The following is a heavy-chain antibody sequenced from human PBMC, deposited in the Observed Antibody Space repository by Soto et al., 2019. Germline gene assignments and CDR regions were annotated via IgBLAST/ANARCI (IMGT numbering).Heavy chain of an antibody. D-gene: IGHD6-13*01. CDR2: ISAYNGNT. CDR3: AGDLCPMAAAGFDY. CDR1: GYTFTSYG. J-gene: IGHJ4*02. Sequence: QVQLVQSGAEVKKPGASVKVSCKASGYTFTSYGISWVRQAPGQGLEWMGWISAYNGNTNYAQKLQGRVTMTTDTSTRTADKELRSLRSDDTAVYYCAGDLCPMAAAGFDYWGQGTLVTVSS. V-gene: IGHV1-18*01.